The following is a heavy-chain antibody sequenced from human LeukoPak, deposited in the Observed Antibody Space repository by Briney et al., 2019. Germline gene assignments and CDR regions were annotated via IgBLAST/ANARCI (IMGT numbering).Heavy chain of an antibody. CDR2: IYYSGST. CDR1: GGSISSYY. V-gene: IGHV4-59*01. CDR3: AKAFTIFGVVIMDFDY. Sequence: SETLSLTCTVSGGSISSYYWSWIRQPPGKGLEWIGYIYYSGSTNYNPSLKSRVTISVDTSKNQFSLKLSSVTAADTAVYYCAKAFTIFGVVIMDFDYWGQGTLVTVSS. D-gene: IGHD3-3*01. J-gene: IGHJ4*02.